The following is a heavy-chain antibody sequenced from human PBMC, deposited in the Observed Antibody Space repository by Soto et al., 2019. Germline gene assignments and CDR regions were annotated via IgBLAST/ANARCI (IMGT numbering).Heavy chain of an antibody. Sequence: EVQLVESGGGLVQPGGSLRLSCEASAFTLSSYWMSWVRQAPGKGLEWVANIKPEGSEKYYVDSVKGRFTISRDNTKPPLYLQMSTLRREDTAIYNSARDYESGLEIWGQATLVTVSS. D-gene: IGHD3-22*01. J-gene: IGHJ3*02. CDR2: IKPEGSEK. CDR1: AFTLSSYW. CDR3: ARDYESGLEI. V-gene: IGHV3-7*01.